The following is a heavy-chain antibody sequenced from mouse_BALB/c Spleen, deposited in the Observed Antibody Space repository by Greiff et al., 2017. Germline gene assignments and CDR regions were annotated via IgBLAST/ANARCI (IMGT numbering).Heavy chain of an antibody. D-gene: IGHD4-1*01. CDR3: AYNWERFAY. Sequence: EVKLVESGAELVKPGASVKLSCTASGFNIKDTYMHWVKQRPEQGLEWIGRIDPANGNTKYDPKFQGKATITADTSSNTAYLQLSSLTSEDTAVYYCAYNWERFAYWGQGTLVTVSA. J-gene: IGHJ3*01. CDR1: GFNIKDTY. CDR2: IDPANGNT. V-gene: IGHV14-3*02.